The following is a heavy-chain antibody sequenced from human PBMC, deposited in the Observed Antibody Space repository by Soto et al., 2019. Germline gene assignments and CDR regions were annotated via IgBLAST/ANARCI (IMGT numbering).Heavy chain of an antibody. D-gene: IGHD6-13*01. CDR1: GYTFSNFW. J-gene: IGHJ4*02. CDR2: IYPGDHET. Sequence: GESLKISWQCSGYTFSNFWIGWVRPLPGQGLEWMGIIYPGDHETRYSPSFLGKVTISAETSINTAYLQWSSLEASDSAFYFCARSPRSSPYFDFWGQGALVTVSS. V-gene: IGHV5-51*01. CDR3: ARSPRSSPYFDF.